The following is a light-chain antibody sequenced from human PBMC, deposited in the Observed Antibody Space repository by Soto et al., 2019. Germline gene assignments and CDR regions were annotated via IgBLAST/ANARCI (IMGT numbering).Light chain of an antibody. CDR2: EVS. Sequence: SVLTQPASVSGSPGQSITISCTGTSSDVGGYNYVSWYQQHPGKAPKLMIYEVSNRPSGVSNRFSGSKSGNTASLTISGLQAEDEADYYCSSYTSCSRWVFGGGTKLTVL. CDR1: SSDVGGYNY. J-gene: IGLJ3*02. V-gene: IGLV2-14*01. CDR3: SSYTSCSRWV.